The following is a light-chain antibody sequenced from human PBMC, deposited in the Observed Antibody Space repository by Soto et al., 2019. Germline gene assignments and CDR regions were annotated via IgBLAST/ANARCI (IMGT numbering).Light chain of an antibody. Sequence: DIQMTQSPSSLSASVGDRVTITCRASQSISSYLNWYQQKPGKAPKLLIYAASSLQSGVPSRFSGSGSGPDFTLTISSLQPEDFATYYCQQSYSTLWTFGQGTKVAIK. CDR1: QSISSY. CDR2: AAS. J-gene: IGKJ1*01. CDR3: QQSYSTLWT. V-gene: IGKV1-39*01.